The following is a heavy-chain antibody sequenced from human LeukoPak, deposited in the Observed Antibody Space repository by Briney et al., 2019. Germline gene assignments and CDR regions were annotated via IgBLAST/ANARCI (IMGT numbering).Heavy chain of an antibody. CDR2: IKQDGSEK. J-gene: IGHJ3*02. CDR3: ARESHPTGAFDI. Sequence: GGSLRLSCAASGFTFSSYWMSWVRQAPGKGLEWVANIKQDGSEKYYVDYVKGRFTIYRDNDKNSVYQQMNSLRAEDTAVYYCARESHPTGAFDIWGQGTMVTVSS. D-gene: IGHD1-14*01. CDR1: GFTFSSYW. V-gene: IGHV3-7*01.